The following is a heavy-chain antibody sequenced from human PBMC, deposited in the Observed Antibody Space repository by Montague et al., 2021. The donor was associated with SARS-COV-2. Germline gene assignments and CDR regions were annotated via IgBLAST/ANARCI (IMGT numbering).Heavy chain of an antibody. CDR2: ISSSGSTI. J-gene: IGHJ6*02. V-gene: IGHV3-48*03. CDR1: GFTFSSYE. CDR3: ARDEGLKYGSGDYYGMDV. Sequence: SLRLSCAASGFTFSSYEMNWVRPAPGKGLEWVSYISSSGSTIYYADSVKGRFTISRDNAKNSLYLQMNSLRAEDTAVYYCARDEGLKYGSGDYYGMDVWGQGTTVTVSS. D-gene: IGHD3-10*01.